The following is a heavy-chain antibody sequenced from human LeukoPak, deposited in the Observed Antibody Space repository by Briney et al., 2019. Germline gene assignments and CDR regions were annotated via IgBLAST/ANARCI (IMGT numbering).Heavy chain of an antibody. J-gene: IGHJ3*02. CDR3: ARDPHWGAVDI. CDR2: MNQDGSVK. D-gene: IGHD7-27*01. V-gene: IGHV3-7*01. Sequence: GGSLRLSCAASGCTFSGSWLSWVRQAPGKGLEWVADMNQDGSVKYYVDSVTGRFTISRDNAKTSLYLLMGSLRAEDTAIYYCARDPHWGAVDIWGQGTLVTVSS. CDR1: GCTFSGSW.